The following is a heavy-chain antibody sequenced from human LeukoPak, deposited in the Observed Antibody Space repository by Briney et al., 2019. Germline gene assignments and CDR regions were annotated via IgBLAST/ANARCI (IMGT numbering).Heavy chain of an antibody. J-gene: IGHJ3*02. CDR3: ASALGHAFDI. CDR2: IYSGGST. V-gene: IGHV3-53*01. CDR1: GFTFSSYA. Sequence: GGSLRLSCAASGFTFSSYAMSWVRQAPGKGLEWVSVIYSGGSTYYADSVKGRFTISRDNSKNTLYLQMNSLRAEDTAVYYCASALGHAFDIWGQGTMVTVSS. D-gene: IGHD7-27*01.